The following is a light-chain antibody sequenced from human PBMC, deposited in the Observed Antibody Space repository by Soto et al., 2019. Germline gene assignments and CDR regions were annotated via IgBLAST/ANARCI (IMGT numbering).Light chain of an antibody. V-gene: IGKV1-39*01. J-gene: IGKJ3*01. CDR1: QSISSY. CDR2: AAS. Sequence: DIQMTQSPSSLSASVGDRVTITCRASQSISSYLNWYQHKPGKAPKLLIYAASNLQSGVPSRFSGSGSGTDFTLTISSLQPEDFATYYCQQSYSTPFTFGPGTKVDIK. CDR3: QQSYSTPFT.